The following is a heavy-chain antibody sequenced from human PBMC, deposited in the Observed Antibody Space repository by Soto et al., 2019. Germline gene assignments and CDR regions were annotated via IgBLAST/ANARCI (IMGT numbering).Heavy chain of an antibody. CDR1: GYTFTSYG. J-gene: IGHJ4*02. D-gene: IGHD3-3*01. CDR2: ISAYNGNT. CDR3: ARVFFGVDYFDY. Sequence: QVQLVQSGAEVKKPGASVKVSCKASGYTFTSYGISWVRQAPGQGLEWMGWISAYNGNTNYAQKLKDRVTMTTDTATSTAYMELRSLRSDDTAVYYCARVFFGVDYFDYWGQGPLVTVSS. V-gene: IGHV1-18*01.